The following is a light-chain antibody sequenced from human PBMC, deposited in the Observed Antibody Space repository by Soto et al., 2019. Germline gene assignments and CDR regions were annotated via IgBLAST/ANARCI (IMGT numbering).Light chain of an antibody. CDR1: SSDVGGYNY. Sequence: QSVLTQPASVSGSPGRSITISCTGISSDVGGYNYVSWYQLHPGKAPRLMVYEVSNRPSGVSNRFSGSKSGNTASLTISGLQAEDEADYYCSSYTSSTAYVFGTGTKVTVL. V-gene: IGLV2-14*01. J-gene: IGLJ1*01. CDR3: SSYTSSTAYV. CDR2: EVS.